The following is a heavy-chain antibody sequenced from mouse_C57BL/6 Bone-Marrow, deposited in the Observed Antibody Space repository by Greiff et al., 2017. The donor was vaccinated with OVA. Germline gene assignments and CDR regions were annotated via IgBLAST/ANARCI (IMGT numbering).Heavy chain of an antibody. CDR2: IDPSDSYT. Sequence: QVQLQQPGAELVRPGTSVKLSCKASGYTFTSYWMHWVKQRPGQGLEWIGVIDPSDSYTNYNQKFKGKATLTVDTSSSTAYMQLSSLTSEDSAVYDCERRNSYDFDDWGQGTTLTVSS. D-gene: IGHD1-1*01. CDR3: ERRNSYDFDD. J-gene: IGHJ2*01. CDR1: GYTFTSYW. V-gene: IGHV1-59*01.